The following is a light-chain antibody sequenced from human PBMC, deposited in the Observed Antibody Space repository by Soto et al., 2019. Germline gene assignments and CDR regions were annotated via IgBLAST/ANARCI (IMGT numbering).Light chain of an antibody. CDR1: QSISSK. J-gene: IGKJ2*01. V-gene: IGKV3-15*01. CDR3: QQYNNWPPYT. Sequence: EIVVTQSPATLSVSPGERATLSCRASQSISSKLAWYQQRPGQAPRLLIYGASTRVTGIPARFSGSGSGTEFTLTISSLQSEDFAVYYCQQYNNWPPYTFGQGTKLEIK. CDR2: GAS.